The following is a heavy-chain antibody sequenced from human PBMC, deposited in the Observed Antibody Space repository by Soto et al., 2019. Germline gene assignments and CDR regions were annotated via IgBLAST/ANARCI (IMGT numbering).Heavy chain of an antibody. Sequence: QVQLQESAPGLVKPSETLSLTCTVSGGSIRSNYWSWIRQPPGKGLEWIGYIYYSGSTNYNPSLRGRLTISVDTSKSQFSLKLSSVTAADTAVYFCARGQYDWNYWGQGTLVTVSS. CDR3: ARGQYDWNY. CDR1: GGSIRSNY. J-gene: IGHJ4*02. V-gene: IGHV4-59*01. D-gene: IGHD1-20*01. CDR2: IYYSGST.